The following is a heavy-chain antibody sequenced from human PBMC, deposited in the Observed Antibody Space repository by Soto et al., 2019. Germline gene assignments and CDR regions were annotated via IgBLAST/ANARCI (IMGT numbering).Heavy chain of an antibody. CDR3: ARGKVVTPQFPAFDI. Sequence: SETLSLTCAVYGGSFSGYYWSWIRQPPGKGLEWIGEINHSGSTNYNPSLKSRVTISVDTSKNQFSLKLSSVTAADTAVYYCARGKVVTPQFPAFDIWGQGTMVTVSS. CDR1: GGSFSGYY. D-gene: IGHD2-21*02. J-gene: IGHJ3*02. V-gene: IGHV4-34*01. CDR2: INHSGST.